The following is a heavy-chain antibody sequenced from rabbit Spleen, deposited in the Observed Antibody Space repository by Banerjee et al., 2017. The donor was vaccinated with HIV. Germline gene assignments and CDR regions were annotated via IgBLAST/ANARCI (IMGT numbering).Heavy chain of an antibody. Sequence: QEQLVESGGGLVQPEGSLTLTCTASGFSFSSSYYMCWVRQAPGKGLECIACIYADSSGSTYYASWAKGRFTISKTSSTTVTLEMTSLTAADTATYFCARGSAAMTMVITGYYLGLWGPGTLVTV. V-gene: IGHV1S45*01. D-gene: IGHD2-1*01. CDR1: GFSFSSSYY. J-gene: IGHJ4*01. CDR2: IYADSSGST. CDR3: ARGSAAMTMVITGYYLGL.